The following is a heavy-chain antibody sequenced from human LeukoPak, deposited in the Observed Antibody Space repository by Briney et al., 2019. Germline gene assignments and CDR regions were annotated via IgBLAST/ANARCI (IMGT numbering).Heavy chain of an antibody. V-gene: IGHV4-39*07. D-gene: IGHD6-13*01. CDR2: FYYSGST. CDR1: GGSISSSSYY. Sequence: PSETLSLTCTVSGGSISSSSYYWGWIRQPPGKGLEWIGSFYYSGSTYYNPSLKSRVTISVDTSKNQCSLKLSSVTAADTAVYYCARVEEDLVHDSGDYSSSCKIDYWGQGTLVTVSS. CDR3: ARVEEDLVHDSGDYSSSCKIDY. J-gene: IGHJ4*02.